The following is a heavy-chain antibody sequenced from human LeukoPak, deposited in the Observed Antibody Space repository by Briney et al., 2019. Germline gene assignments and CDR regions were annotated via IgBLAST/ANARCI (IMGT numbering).Heavy chain of an antibody. CDR3: ARVSRYSSSWYSFDY. CDR2: INPNSGGT. V-gene: IGHV1-2*02. CDR1: GYTLTGYY. D-gene: IGHD6-13*01. Sequence: ASVKVSCKDSGYTLTGYYMYWVRQSLRQRLGWMGWINPNSGGTNYAQKFQGRVTMTRYTSISTAYMELSRLRSDDTAVYYCARVSRYSSSWYSFDYWGQGTLVTVSS. J-gene: IGHJ4*02.